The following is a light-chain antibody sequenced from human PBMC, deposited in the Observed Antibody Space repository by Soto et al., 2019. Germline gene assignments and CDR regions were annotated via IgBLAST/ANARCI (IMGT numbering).Light chain of an antibody. CDR1: SSDVGDYNY. CDR2: DVS. J-gene: IGLJ2*01. V-gene: IGLV2-14*01. Sequence: QSVLTQPASVSGSPGQSITISCTGTSSDVGDYNYVSWYQQHPGKAPKLMIYDVSNRPSGVSNRFSGSKSGNTASLTISGLQAEDEADYYCSSYTSSSTPYVVFGGGTQLTVL. CDR3: SSYTSSSTPYVV.